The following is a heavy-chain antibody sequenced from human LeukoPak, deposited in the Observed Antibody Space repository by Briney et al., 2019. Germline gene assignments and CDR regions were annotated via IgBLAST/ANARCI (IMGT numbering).Heavy chain of an antibody. Sequence: PGGSLRLSCAASGFTFSSYAMSWVRQAPGKGLEWVSAISGSGGSTYYADSVKGRFTISRDNSKNTLYLQMNSLRAEDTAVYYCARVAAAAGTNLGWFDPWGQGTLVTVSS. CDR1: GFTFSSYA. V-gene: IGHV3-23*01. CDR3: ARVAAAAGTNLGWFDP. CDR2: ISGSGGST. D-gene: IGHD6-13*01. J-gene: IGHJ5*02.